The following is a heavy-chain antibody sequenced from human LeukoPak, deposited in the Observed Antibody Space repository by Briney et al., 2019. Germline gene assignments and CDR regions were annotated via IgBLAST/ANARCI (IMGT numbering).Heavy chain of an antibody. D-gene: IGHD1-26*01. Sequence: SETLSLTCTVSGGSISSYYWSWIRQPPGKGLEWIGYIYYSGSTNYSPSLKSRVTISVDTSKNNFSLKLSSVTAADTAVYYCARHGIAGVYYGMDVWGQGTTVTVSS. CDR1: GGSISSYY. CDR2: IYYSGST. CDR3: ARHGIAGVYYGMDV. V-gene: IGHV4-59*08. J-gene: IGHJ6*02.